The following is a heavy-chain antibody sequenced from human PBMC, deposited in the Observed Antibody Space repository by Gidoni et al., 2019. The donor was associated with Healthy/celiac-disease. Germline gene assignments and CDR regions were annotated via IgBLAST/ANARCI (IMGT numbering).Heavy chain of an antibody. CDR1: GGSISSYY. V-gene: IGHV4-4*07. CDR2: IYTSWSN. CDR3: ARALGDSSSWYVHHHPGNWFDP. Sequence: QVQLQESGPGLVQPSETLSLTCTVPGGSISSYYWSWIRQPAGKGLEWIGRIYTSWSNNDNTSLKSRVTMAVDTSKNQFSRKLSAVTAADTAVYYCARALGDSSSWYVHHHPGNWFDPWGQGTLVTVSS. D-gene: IGHD6-13*01. J-gene: IGHJ5*02.